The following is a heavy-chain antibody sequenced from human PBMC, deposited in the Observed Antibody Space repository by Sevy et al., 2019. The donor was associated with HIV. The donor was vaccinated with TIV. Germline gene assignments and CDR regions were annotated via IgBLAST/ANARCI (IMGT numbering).Heavy chain of an antibody. V-gene: IGHV3-30*02. CDR3: AKMGSTTVTTSDAFDL. D-gene: IGHD4-17*01. J-gene: IGHJ3*01. Sequence: GGSLRLSCAATGFTFSRSGMHWVRQAPGKGLEWVSFKRNDGTTKNYADSVKGRFTISRDNSKNTLYLQMNSLRADDTSVYYCAKMGSTTVTTSDAFDLWGQGTMVTVSS. CDR1: GFTFSRSG. CDR2: KRNDGTTK.